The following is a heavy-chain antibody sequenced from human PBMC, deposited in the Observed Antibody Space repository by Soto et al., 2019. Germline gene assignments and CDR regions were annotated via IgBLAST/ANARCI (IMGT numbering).Heavy chain of an antibody. V-gene: IGHV3-23*01. D-gene: IGHD3-10*01. CDR1: GFTFSSYA. CDR3: AKDRAYYGSGSSRANWFDP. Sequence: GGSLRLSCAASGFTFSSYAMSWVRQAPGKGLEWVSAISGSGGSTYYADSVKGRFTISRDNSKNTLYLQMNSLRAEDTAVYYCAKDRAYYGSGSSRANWFDPWGQGTLVTVSS. CDR2: ISGSGGST. J-gene: IGHJ5*02.